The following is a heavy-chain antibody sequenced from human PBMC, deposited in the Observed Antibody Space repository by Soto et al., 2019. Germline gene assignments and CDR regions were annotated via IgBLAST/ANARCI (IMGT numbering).Heavy chain of an antibody. D-gene: IGHD6-13*01. Sequence: SETLSLTCTVSGGSISSGDYYWSWIRQPPGKGLEWIGYIYYSGSTYCNPSLKSRVTISVDTSKNQFSLKLSSVTAADTAVYYCPTQSSAAAGAYYFYSSMYGWEQETTHTISS. J-gene: IGHJ6*01. CDR3: PTQSSAAAGAYYFYSSMYG. CDR2: IYYSGST. V-gene: IGHV4-30-4*01. CDR1: GGSISSGDYY.